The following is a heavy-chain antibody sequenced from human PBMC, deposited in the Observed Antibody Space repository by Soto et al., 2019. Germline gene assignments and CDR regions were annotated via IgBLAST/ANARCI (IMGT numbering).Heavy chain of an antibody. CDR2: IYPGDSDT. J-gene: IGHJ4*02. V-gene: IGHV5-51*01. CDR3: ARKASSSAFDY. D-gene: IGHD1-26*01. CDR1: GYSFTTYW. Sequence: GESLKISCKGSGYSFTTYWIGWVRQMPGKGLEWMGIIYPGDSDTRYSPSFQGQVTISADKYISTAYLQWSSLKASDTAMYYCARKASSSAFDYWGQRTLVTVSS.